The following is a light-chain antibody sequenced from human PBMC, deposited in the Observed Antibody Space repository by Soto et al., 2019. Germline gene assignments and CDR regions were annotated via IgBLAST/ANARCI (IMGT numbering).Light chain of an antibody. CDR1: SSNIGAGFG. CDR3: QSYDSSLRGSV. Sequence: QSVLTQPPSVSGAPGQRVTISCAGSSSNIGAGFGVHWYQQLPGTAPKLLIFDHANRPSGVPDRFSGSKSGTSASLAITGLQAEDEADYYCQSYDSSLRGSVFGTGTKVTV. J-gene: IGLJ1*01. CDR2: DHA. V-gene: IGLV1-40*01.